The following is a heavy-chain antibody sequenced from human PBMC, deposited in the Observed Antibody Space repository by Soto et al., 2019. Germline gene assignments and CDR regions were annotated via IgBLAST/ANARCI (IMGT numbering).Heavy chain of an antibody. D-gene: IGHD6-19*01. CDR3: AKGGRQWLVTSDFNY. CDR1: GFTFSDYA. V-gene: IGHV3-30*18. CDR2: VSHDGRNT. Sequence: VQLVESGGGVVQPGRSLRLSWAASGFTFSDYAMHWVRQAPGKGLEWVAVVSHDGRNTHYADSVKGRFTISRDSSKNRVSLEMTSLRAEDTAVYYCAKGGRQWLVTSDFNYWGQGSLVNFSA. J-gene: IGHJ4*02.